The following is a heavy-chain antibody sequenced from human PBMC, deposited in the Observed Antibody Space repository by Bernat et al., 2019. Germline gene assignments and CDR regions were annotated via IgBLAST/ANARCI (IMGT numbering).Heavy chain of an antibody. Sequence: VQLVESGGGVVQPGRSLRLSCAASGFTFSSYGMHWVRQAPGKGLEWVAVISYDGSNKYYADSVKGRFTISRDNSKNTLYLQMNSLRAEDTAVYYCAKGLRYSSGWYADYWGQGTLVTVSS. D-gene: IGHD6-19*01. V-gene: IGHV3-30*18. CDR3: AKGLRYSSGWYADY. CDR1: GFTFSSYG. J-gene: IGHJ4*02. CDR2: ISYDGSNK.